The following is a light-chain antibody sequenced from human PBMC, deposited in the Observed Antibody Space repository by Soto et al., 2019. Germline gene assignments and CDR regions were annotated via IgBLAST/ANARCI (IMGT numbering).Light chain of an antibody. CDR3: QHCDRYPYT. V-gene: IGKV1-5*03. J-gene: IGKJ2*01. CDR1: QSINFW. CDR2: KAS. Sequence: DIQMTQSPSTLSASVGDRVTITCRASQSINFWLAWYQQKPGKAPKLLIYKASSLQSGVPSRFSGSGSGTDFTLTISGLQPDDFATYFCQHCDRYPYTFGQGTSLDIK.